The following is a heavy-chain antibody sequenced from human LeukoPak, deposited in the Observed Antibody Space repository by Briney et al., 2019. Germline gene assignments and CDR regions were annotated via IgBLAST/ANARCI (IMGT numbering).Heavy chain of an antibody. CDR1: GGSISSSSYY. D-gene: IGHD5-18*01. CDR2: IYYSGST. V-gene: IGHV4-39*01. CDR3: ARLHSYGSHYYFDY. Sequence: SETLSLTCTVSGGSISSSSYYWGWIRQPPGTGLEWIGSIYYSGSTYYNPSLKSRVTISVDTSKNQFSLKLSSVTAADTAVYYCARLHSYGSHYYFDYWGQGTLVTVSS. J-gene: IGHJ4*02.